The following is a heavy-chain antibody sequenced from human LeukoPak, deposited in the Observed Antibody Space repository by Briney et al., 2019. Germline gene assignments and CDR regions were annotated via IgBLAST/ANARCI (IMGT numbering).Heavy chain of an antibody. CDR3: AKDHISSGWSFDY. D-gene: IGHD6-19*01. CDR2: ISYDGSNK. CDR1: GFTFSSYG. Sequence: PGGSLRLSCAASGFTFSSYGMHWVRQAPGKGLEWVAVISYDGSNKYYADSVKGLFTISRDNSKNTLYLQMNSLRAEDTAVYYCAKDHISSGWSFDYWGQGTLVTVSS. V-gene: IGHV3-30*18. J-gene: IGHJ4*02.